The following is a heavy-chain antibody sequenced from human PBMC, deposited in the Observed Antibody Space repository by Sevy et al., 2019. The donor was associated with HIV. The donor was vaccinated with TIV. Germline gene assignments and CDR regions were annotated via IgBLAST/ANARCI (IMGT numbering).Heavy chain of an antibody. CDR2: YSGST. V-gene: IGHV4-59*01. CDR1: GGSISSYY. Sequence: SETLSLTCSVSGGSISSYYWSWIRQPPGKGLEWIDYSGSTSYNSSLKSRVTISVDSSKNQFSLKLRTVTAADTAIYYCARVGYTYGFPVFFDYWGQGILVTVSS. D-gene: IGHD5-18*01. J-gene: IGHJ4*02. CDR3: ARVGYTYGFPVFFDY.